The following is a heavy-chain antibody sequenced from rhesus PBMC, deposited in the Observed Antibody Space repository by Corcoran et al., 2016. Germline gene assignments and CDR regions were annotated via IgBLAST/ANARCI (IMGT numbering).Heavy chain of an antibody. V-gene: IGHV4-76*01. CDR3: ARAPRSGTMDF. CDR1: GGSISSSYD. J-gene: IGHJ4*01. D-gene: IGHD1-14*01. CDR2: IYGSRGST. Sequence: QVKLQESGPGVVKPSETLSLTCAVSGGSISSSYDCTWIRQPPGKGLEWIGYIYGSRGSTNDNPPLNNRVTISKDAAKNQFSLRLSSVTAADTAVYYCARAPRSGTMDFWGQGVLVTVSS.